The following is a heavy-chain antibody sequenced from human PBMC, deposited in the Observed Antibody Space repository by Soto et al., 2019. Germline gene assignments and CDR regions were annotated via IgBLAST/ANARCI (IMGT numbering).Heavy chain of an antibody. D-gene: IGHD3-3*01. J-gene: IGHJ4*02. V-gene: IGHV1-69*13. CDR3: ARVSGNDFWSGYYFDY. CDR2: IIPIFGTA. CDR1: GGTFSSYA. Sequence: SVKVSCNASGGTFSSYAISWVRQAPGQGLEWMGGIIPIFGTANYAQKFQGRVTITADESTSTAYMELSSLRSEETAVYYCARVSGNDFWSGYYFDYWGQGTLVTVS.